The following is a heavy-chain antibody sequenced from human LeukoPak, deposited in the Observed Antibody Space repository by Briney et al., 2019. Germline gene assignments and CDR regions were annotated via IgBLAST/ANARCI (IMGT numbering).Heavy chain of an antibody. V-gene: IGHV4-38-2*02. CDR1: GYFINSGFY. J-gene: IGHJ4*02. CDR2: VYHSGGA. Sequence: PSETLSLTCSVSGYFINSGFYWGWIRQPPGKGLEWIGNVYHSGGAYYSPSLKNRITISLDTSKNHLSLKLTYVTAADSAIYYCAGGGNYDRANWGQGTLVTVSS. D-gene: IGHD1-26*01. CDR3: AGGGNYDRAN.